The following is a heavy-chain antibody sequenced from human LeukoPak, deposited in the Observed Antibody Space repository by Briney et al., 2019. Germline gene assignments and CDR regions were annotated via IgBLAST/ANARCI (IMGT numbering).Heavy chain of an antibody. CDR2: SSAYNGNT. CDR1: SYTFTSYG. V-gene: IGHV1-18*01. Sequence: ASVKVSCKDSSYTFTSYGICWVRQAPGQGLEWMGWSSAYNGNTNYAQKLQGRVTMTTDTSTSTAYMELRSLRSDDTAVYYCARDGPGYCSGGSCYGVDYWGQGTLVTVSS. CDR3: ARDGPGYCSGGSCYGVDY. D-gene: IGHD2-15*01. J-gene: IGHJ4*02.